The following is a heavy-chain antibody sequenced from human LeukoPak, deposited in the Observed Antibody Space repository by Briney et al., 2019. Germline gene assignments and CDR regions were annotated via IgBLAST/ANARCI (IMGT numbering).Heavy chain of an antibody. Sequence: ASVKVSCKASGYIFTSYGISWVRQAPGQGLEWMGWISANNGNTIYTQKFQGRVTMTTDTSTSTAYMELRSLRSDDTAVYYCARGLSFSPTYYFDYWGQGTLVTVSS. D-gene: IGHD3-16*02. CDR3: ARGLSFSPTYYFDY. CDR1: GYIFTSYG. V-gene: IGHV1-18*01. CDR2: ISANNGNT. J-gene: IGHJ4*02.